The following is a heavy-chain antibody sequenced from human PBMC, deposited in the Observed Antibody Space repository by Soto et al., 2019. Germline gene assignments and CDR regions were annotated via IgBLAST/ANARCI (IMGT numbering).Heavy chain of an antibody. CDR2: IYYSGST. CDR1: GGSISSYY. Sequence: QVQLQESGPGLVKPSETLSLTCTVSGGSISSYYWSWIRQPPGKGLEWIGYIYYSGSTNYNPSLNSRVTISVDTSKNQFSLKLSSVTAADTAVYYCARDCATSCYGDYYYYYYMDVWGKGTTVTVSS. J-gene: IGHJ6*03. CDR3: ARDCATSCYGDYYYYYYMDV. V-gene: IGHV4-59*01. D-gene: IGHD2-2*01.